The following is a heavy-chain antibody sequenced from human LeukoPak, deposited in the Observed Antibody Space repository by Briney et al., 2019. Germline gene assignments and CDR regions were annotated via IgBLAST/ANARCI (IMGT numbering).Heavy chain of an antibody. D-gene: IGHD3-10*01. V-gene: IGHV1-2*02. CDR1: GYTFTGYY. CDR3: ARGGKIMINMVRGALASRDAFDI. Sequence: ASVKVSCKASGYTFTGYYIHWVRQAPGQGLEWMGWINPNSGGTNYAQKFKGRVTMTRDTSISTSSMELSRLKSDDTAVYYCARGGKIMINMVRGALASRDAFDIWGQGTMVTVSS. J-gene: IGHJ3*02. CDR2: INPNSGGT.